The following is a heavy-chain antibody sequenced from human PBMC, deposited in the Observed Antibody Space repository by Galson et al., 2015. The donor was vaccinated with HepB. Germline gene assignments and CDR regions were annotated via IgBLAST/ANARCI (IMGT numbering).Heavy chain of an antibody. J-gene: IGHJ3*02. V-gene: IGHV6-1*01. CDR1: GDSVSSNSAA. D-gene: IGHD3-9*01. CDR3: ARVSLYYDILTGYYVNAFDI. CDR2: TYYRSKWYN. Sequence: CAISGDSVSSNSAAWNWIRQSPSRGLEWLGRTYYRSKWYNDYAVSVKSRITINPDTSKNQFSLQLNSVTPEDTAVYYCARVSLYYDILTGYYVNAFDIWGQGTMVTVSS.